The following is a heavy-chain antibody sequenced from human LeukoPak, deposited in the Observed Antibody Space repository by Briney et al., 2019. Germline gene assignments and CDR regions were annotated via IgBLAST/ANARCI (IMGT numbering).Heavy chain of an antibody. CDR1: GYTFTSYT. Sequence: ASVKVSCKASGYTFTSYTLHWVRQAPGQRLKWMGRINAGNGNTKYSQKFQGRVTITRDTSASTAYMEVSSLRSEDTAVYYCARVRWELPELDYWGQGTLVTVSS. J-gene: IGHJ4*02. CDR2: INAGNGNT. D-gene: IGHD1-26*01. CDR3: ARVRWELPELDY. V-gene: IGHV1-3*01.